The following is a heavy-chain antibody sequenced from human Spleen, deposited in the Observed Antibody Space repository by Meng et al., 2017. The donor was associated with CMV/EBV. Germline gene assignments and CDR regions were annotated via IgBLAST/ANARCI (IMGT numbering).Heavy chain of an antibody. J-gene: IGHJ4*02. CDR2: IYTSGST. D-gene: IGHD2-2*01. CDR3: ARGPSVVVPAAHFDY. Sequence: QVERAGAGRGLVRPSETLSLTVIVSGGSISSYYWSWVRQPAGKGLEWIGRIYTSGSTNYNPSLKSRVTMSVDTSKNQFSLKLSSVTAADTAVYYCARGPSVVVPAAHFDYWGQGTLVTVSS. CDR1: GGSISSYY. V-gene: IGHV4-4*07.